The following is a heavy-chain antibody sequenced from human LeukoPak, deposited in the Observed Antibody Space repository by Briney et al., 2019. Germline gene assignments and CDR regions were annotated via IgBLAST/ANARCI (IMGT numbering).Heavy chain of an antibody. CDR1: GYTFTNYD. CDR3: AREYSYGRRFGAFRC. Sequence: ASVKVSCKTSGYTFTNYDINWVRQATGQGLEWMGWMNPNSGNTGYAQKFQGRVTMTRNTSISTAYMELSSLRSEDTAVYYCAREYSYGRRFGAFRCWGQGTLVTVSS. CDR2: MNPNSGNT. V-gene: IGHV1-8*01. J-gene: IGHJ4*02. D-gene: IGHD5-18*01.